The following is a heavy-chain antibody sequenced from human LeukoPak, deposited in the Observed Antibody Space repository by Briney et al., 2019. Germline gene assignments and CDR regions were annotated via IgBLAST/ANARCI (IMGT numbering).Heavy chain of an antibody. D-gene: IGHD4-17*01. CDR2: INPNSGGT. CDR1: GYTFTGYY. Sequence: WAPVKVSCKASGYTFTGYYMHWVRQAPGQGLEWMGWINPNSGGTNYAQKFQGRVTMTRDTSISTAYMELSRLRSDDTAVYYCALLDYDQSGSDAFDIWGQGTMVTVSS. J-gene: IGHJ3*02. V-gene: IGHV1-2*02. CDR3: ALLDYDQSGSDAFDI.